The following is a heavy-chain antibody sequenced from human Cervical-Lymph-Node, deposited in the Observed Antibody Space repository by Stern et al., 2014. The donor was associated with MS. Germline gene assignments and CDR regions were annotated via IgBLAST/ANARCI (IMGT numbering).Heavy chain of an antibody. D-gene: IGHD3-10*01. V-gene: IGHV1-69*01. CDR1: GGTFSTYA. CDR2: IIPIIGTA. Sequence: QVQLVQSGAEVKKPGSSVKVSCKASGGTFSTYAINWVRQAPGQGLEWMGGIIPIIGTANYAHNFQGKVTITADESKKTVYMEMSSLRSDDTAVYYCARDQRHTNSGSFAFDIWGQGTMVIVSS. J-gene: IGHJ3*02. CDR3: ARDQRHTNSGSFAFDI.